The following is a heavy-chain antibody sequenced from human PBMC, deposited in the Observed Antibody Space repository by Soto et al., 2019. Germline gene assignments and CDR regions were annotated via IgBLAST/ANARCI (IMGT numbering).Heavy chain of an antibody. CDR2: IYHSGST. Sequence: QLQLQESGSGRVKPSQTLSLTCAVSGGSISSGGYSWSWIRQPPGKGLEWIGYIYHSGSTYYNPSLKSRVTRSVDRSKNQFSLKLSSVTAADTAVYYCARVPDRWGQGTLVTVSS. CDR1: GGSISSGGYS. V-gene: IGHV4-30-2*01. J-gene: IGHJ5*02. CDR3: ARVPDR. D-gene: IGHD2-2*01.